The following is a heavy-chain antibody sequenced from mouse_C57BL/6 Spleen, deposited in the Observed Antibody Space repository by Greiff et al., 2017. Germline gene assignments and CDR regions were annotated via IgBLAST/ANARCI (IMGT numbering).Heavy chain of an antibody. D-gene: IGHD1-1*01. CDR3: ANYYGSSPPYAMDY. CDR2: IHPNSGST. Sequence: QVQLQQPGAELVKPGASVKLSCKASGYTFTSYWMHWVKQRPGQGLEWIGMIHPNSGSTNYNEKFKSKATLTVDKSSSTAYMQLSSLTSEDSAVYYCANYYGSSPPYAMDYWGQGTSVTVSS. J-gene: IGHJ4*01. V-gene: IGHV1-64*01. CDR1: GYTFTSYW.